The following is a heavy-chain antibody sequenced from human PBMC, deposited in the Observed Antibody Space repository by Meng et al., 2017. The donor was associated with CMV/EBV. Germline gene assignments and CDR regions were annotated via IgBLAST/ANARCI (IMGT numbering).Heavy chain of an antibody. CDR3: AKWSSSGWLDY. V-gene: IGHV3-23*01. J-gene: IGHJ4*02. CDR1: GFTFSSSA. D-gene: IGHD6-19*01. Sequence: SCAASGFTFSSSAMSWVRQAPGKGLEWVSAISGSGGSTYYADSVKGRFTISRDNSKNTLYLQMNSLRAEDTAVYYCAKWSSSGWLDYWGQGTLVTVSS. CDR2: ISGSGGST.